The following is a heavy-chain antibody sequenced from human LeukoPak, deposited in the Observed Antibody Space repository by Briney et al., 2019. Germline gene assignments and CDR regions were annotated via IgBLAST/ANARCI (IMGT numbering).Heavy chain of an antibody. CDR2: VIPIFGTA. J-gene: IGHJ3*02. Sequence: ASVKVSCKASGGTFSNYAISWVRQAPGQGLEWMGGVIPIFGTANYAQKFQGRVTITTDESTSTVYMEVSGVRFEDTAVYYYAKDRASSSWSRDAFDIWGQGTVVTVSS. CDR3: AKDRASSSWSRDAFDI. D-gene: IGHD6-13*01. CDR1: GGTFSNYA. V-gene: IGHV1-69*05.